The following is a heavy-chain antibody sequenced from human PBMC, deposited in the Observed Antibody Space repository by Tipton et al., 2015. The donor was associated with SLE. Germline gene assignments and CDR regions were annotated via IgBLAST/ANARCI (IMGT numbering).Heavy chain of an antibody. CDR2: IYYSGST. CDR1: GGSLSGYY. Sequence: TLSLTCAVYGGSLSGYYWSWIRQPPGKGLEWIGYIYYSGSTNYNPSLKSRVTISVDTSKNQFSLKLSSVTAADTAVYYCARGRGSYGGYYYYYYMDVWGKGTTVTVSS. CDR3: ARGRGSYGGYYYYYYMDV. J-gene: IGHJ6*03. V-gene: IGHV4-59*01. D-gene: IGHD5-18*01.